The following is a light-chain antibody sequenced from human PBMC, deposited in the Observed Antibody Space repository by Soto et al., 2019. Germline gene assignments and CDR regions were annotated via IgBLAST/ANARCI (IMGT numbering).Light chain of an antibody. CDR1: SSDVGVYNS. V-gene: IGLV2-14*03. CDR2: NVS. J-gene: IGLJ1*01. CDR3: SSYTSSNTYV. Sequence: QSALTQPASVSGSPGQSIAISCTGTSSDVGVYNSVSWYQQHPGKAPKLMIYNVSNRPSGVSDRFSGSKSGNTASLTISGLQAEDEADYYCSSYTSSNTYVFGTGTKVTVL.